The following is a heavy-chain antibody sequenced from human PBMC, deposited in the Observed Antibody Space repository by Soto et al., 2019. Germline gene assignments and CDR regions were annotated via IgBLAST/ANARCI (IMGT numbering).Heavy chain of an antibody. J-gene: IGHJ4*02. CDR2: IWYDGSNK. V-gene: IGHV3-33*01. CDR3: ARDGAFGGVIVQYYFDY. Sequence: QVQLVESGGGVVQPGRSLRLSCAASGFTFSSYGMHWVRQAPGKGLEWVAVIWYDGSNKYYADSVKGRFTISRDNSKNTLYLQMNSLRAEDTAVYHCARDGAFGGVIVQYYFDYWGQGTLVTVSS. CDR1: GFTFSSYG. D-gene: IGHD3-16*02.